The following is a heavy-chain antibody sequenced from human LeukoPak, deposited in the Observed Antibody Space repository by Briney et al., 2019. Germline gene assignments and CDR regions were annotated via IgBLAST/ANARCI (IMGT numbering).Heavy chain of an antibody. D-gene: IGHD5-24*01. CDR1: EFTFSTYW. CDR2: INSDGSST. Sequence: GGSLRLSCAASEFTFSTYWMHWVRQAPGKGLVWVSRINSDGSSTNYADSVKGRFTISRDNAKNSLYLQMNSLRAEDTAVYYCATSNGCLDNWGQGTLVTVSS. V-gene: IGHV3-74*01. CDR3: ATSNGCLDN. J-gene: IGHJ4*02.